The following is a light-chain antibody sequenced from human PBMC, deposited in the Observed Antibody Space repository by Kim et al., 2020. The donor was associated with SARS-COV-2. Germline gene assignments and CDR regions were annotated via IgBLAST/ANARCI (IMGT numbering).Light chain of an antibody. Sequence: ASGGDRVTITCRASQDIRNSLAWYQHKPGKAPKLLVYAASALQSGVPSRFSGSGSGTDFALRISSLQPEDVATYFCQEYKSARWTFGQGTKVDIK. CDR3: QEYKSARWT. J-gene: IGKJ1*01. CDR2: AAS. V-gene: IGKV1-27*01. CDR1: QDIRNS.